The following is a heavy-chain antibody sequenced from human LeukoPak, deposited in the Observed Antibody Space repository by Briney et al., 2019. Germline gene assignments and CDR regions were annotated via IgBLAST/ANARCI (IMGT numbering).Heavy chain of an antibody. J-gene: IGHJ5*02. Sequence: SETLSLTCAVYGGSFSGYYWSWVRQPPGKRLEWDGEIIHSGSTNYNTSFKSRVAISVDTSRNRHSLKLSSVAAADTAVYYCARGPDSGSYFAWFDPWGQGTLVTVSS. CDR3: ARGPDSGSYFAWFDP. CDR2: IIHSGST. D-gene: IGHD3-10*01. CDR1: GGSFSGYY. V-gene: IGHV4-34*01.